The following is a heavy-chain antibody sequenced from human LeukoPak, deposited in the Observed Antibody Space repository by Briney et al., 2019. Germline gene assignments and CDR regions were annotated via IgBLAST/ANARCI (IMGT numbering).Heavy chain of an antibody. J-gene: IGHJ6*02. CDR2: ISYDGSNK. CDR3: ARDSYGMDV. V-gene: IGHV3-30-3*01. Sequence: PGGSLRLSCVVSGFTFSIYWMHWVRQAPGKGLEWVAVISYDGSNKYYADSVKGRFTISRDNSKNTLYLQMNSLRAEDTAVYYCARDSYGMDVWGQGTTVTVSS. CDR1: GFTFSIYW.